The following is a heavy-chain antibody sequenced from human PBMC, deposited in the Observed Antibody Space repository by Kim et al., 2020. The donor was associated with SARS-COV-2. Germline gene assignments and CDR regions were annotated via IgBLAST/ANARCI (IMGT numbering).Heavy chain of an antibody. J-gene: IGHJ4*02. CDR3: ARGARGVIYY. CDR1: GGSISSYY. CDR2: IYYSGST. D-gene: IGHD3-10*01. Sequence: SETLSLTCTVSGGSISSYYWSWIRQPPGKGLEWIGYIYYSGSTNYNPSLKSRVTISVDTSKNQFSLKLSSVTAADTAVYYCARGARGVIYYWGQGTLVTVSS. V-gene: IGHV4-59*01.